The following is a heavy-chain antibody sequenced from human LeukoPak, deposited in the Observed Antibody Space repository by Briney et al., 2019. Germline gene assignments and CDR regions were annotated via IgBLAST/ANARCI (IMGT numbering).Heavy chain of an antibody. CDR2: INHSGST. D-gene: IGHD2-15*01. J-gene: IGHJ5*02. Sequence: SETLSLTCAVYGGSFSGYYWSWIRQPPGKGLEWIGEINHSGSTNYNPSLKSRVTISVDTSKNQFSLKLSSVTAADTAVYYCAGNPIVVVVAATPGWFDPWGQGTLVTVSS. CDR1: GGSFSGYY. V-gene: IGHV4-34*01. CDR3: AGNPIVVVVAATPGWFDP.